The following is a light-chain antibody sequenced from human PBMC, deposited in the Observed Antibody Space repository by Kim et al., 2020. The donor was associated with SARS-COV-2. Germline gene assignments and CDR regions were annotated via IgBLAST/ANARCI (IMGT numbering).Light chain of an antibody. J-gene: IGKJ1*01. Sequence: DIQMTQSPSTLSASVGDRVTITCRASQSISSWLAWYQQKPGKAPKLLMYKASSLERGVPSRFSGSGSGTEFTLTISSLQPDDFATYYCQHYNGSTGGPFGQGTKLEIK. CDR3: QHYNGSTGGP. V-gene: IGKV1-5*03. CDR2: KAS. CDR1: QSISSW.